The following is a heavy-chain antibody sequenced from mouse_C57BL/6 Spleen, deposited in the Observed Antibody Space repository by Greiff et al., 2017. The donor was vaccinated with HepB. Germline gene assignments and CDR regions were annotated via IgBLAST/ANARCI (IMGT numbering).Heavy chain of an antibody. V-gene: IGHV1-52*01. CDR3: ARGAYYDGSSLAWFAY. D-gene: IGHD1-1*01. Sequence: QVHVKQPGAELVRPGSSVKLSCKASGYTFTSYWMHWVKQRPIQGLEWIGNIDPSDSETHYNQKFKDKATLTVDKSSSTAYMQLSSLTSEDSAVYYCARGAYYDGSSLAWFAYWGQGTLVTVSA. CDR1: GYTFTSYW. CDR2: IDPSDSET. J-gene: IGHJ3*01.